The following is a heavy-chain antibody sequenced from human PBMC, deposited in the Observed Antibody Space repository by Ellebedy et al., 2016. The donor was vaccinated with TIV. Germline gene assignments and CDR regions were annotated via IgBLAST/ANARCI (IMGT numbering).Heavy chain of an antibody. CDR3: TTDPPRVTTKVVWDY. J-gene: IGHJ4*02. Sequence: GESLKISXAASGFTFSSYWMSWVRQAPGKGLEWVGRIKSKTDGGTTDYAAPVKGRFTISRDDSKNTLYLQMNSLKTEDTAVYYCTTDPPRVTTKVVWDYWGQGTLVTVSS. CDR2: IKSKTDGGTT. CDR1: GFTFSSYW. V-gene: IGHV3-15*01. D-gene: IGHD4-17*01.